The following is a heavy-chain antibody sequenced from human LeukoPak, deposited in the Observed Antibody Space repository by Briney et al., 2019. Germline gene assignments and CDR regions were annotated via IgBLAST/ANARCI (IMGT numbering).Heavy chain of an antibody. V-gene: IGHV3-21*01. CDR3: ARDGSGYSDPVDS. J-gene: IGHJ4*02. CDR2: ISSSSSYI. D-gene: IGHD3-22*01. Sequence: GGSLRLSCAASGFTLSSYTMNWVRQAPGKGLEWVSSISSSSSYIYYADSVKGRFTISRHNAKNSLFLQMNSLRVEDSAVYYCARDGSGYSDPVDSWGQGTLVTVSS. CDR1: GFTLSSYT.